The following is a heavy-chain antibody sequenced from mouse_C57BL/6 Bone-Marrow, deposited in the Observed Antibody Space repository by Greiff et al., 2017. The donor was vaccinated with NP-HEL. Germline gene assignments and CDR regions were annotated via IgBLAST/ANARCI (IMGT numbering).Heavy chain of an antibody. D-gene: IGHD1-1*01. CDR2: IDPENGDT. J-gene: IGHJ2*01. CDR3: TTWYYGRSYKDY. Sequence: VQLQQSGAELVRPGASVKLSCTASGFNIKDDYMHWVKQRPEQGLEWIGWIDPENGDTEYASKFQGKATITADTSSNTAYLQLSSLTSEDTAVYYCTTWYYGRSYKDYWGQGTTLTVSS. CDR1: GFNIKDDY. V-gene: IGHV14-4*01.